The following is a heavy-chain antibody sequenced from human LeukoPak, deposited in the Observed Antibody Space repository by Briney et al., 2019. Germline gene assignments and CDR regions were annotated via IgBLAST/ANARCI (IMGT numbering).Heavy chain of an antibody. D-gene: IGHD4-11*01. CDR1: GYTFTSYD. Sequence: ASVKVSCKASGYTFTSYDINWVRQATGQGLEWMGWMNPNSGNTGYAQKFQGGVTMTRNTSISTAYMEPSSLRSEDTAVYYCARAGYDYPFYYYGMDVWGQGTTVTVSS. CDR3: ARAGYDYPFYYYGMDV. J-gene: IGHJ6*02. V-gene: IGHV1-8*01. CDR2: MNPNSGNT.